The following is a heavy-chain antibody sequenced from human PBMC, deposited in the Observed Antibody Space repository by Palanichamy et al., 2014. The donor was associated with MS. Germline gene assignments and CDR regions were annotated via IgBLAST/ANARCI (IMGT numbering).Heavy chain of an antibody. J-gene: IGHJ1*01. CDR3: ARGIEVTGKDFQL. Sequence: EVQLVESGGGLIKPGGSLRLSCAASGFTFSTYPMSWVRQLPGKGLEWVSSIDSTSMYIFYADSVQGRFAISRDNAKNSLYLQMFSLRAEDTAVYYCARGIEVTGKDFQLWGQGTLVTVSS. CDR2: IDSTSMYI. V-gene: IGHV3-21*01. CDR1: GFTFSTYP. D-gene: IGHD3-22*01.